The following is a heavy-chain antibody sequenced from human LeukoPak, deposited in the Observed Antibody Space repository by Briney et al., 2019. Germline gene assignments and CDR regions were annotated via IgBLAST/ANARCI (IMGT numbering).Heavy chain of an antibody. V-gene: IGHV4-39*07. CDR1: GGSISSSSYY. Sequence: SETLSLTCTVSGGSISSSSYYWGWIRQPPGKGLEWIGSIYYSGSTYYNPSLKSRVTISVDTSKNQFSLKLSSVTAADTAVYYCARGAARFYYYYYYMDVWGKGTTVTVSS. J-gene: IGHJ6*03. D-gene: IGHD6-6*01. CDR3: ARGAARFYYYYYYMDV. CDR2: IYYSGST.